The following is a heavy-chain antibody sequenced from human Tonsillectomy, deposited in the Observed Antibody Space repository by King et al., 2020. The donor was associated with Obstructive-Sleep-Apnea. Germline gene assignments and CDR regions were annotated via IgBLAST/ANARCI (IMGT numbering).Heavy chain of an antibody. Sequence: VQLQESGPGLVKPSQTLSPTCTVSGGSISSGDYYWSWIRQPPGKGLGWIGYIYDSGSTYYNPSLKRRVTISIDTPKNPFSLKLSSVTAADTAVYYCARYPIGYNWFDPWGQGTLVTVSS. CDR3: ARYPIGYNWFDP. V-gene: IGHV4-30-4*01. CDR2: IYDSGST. J-gene: IGHJ5*02. CDR1: GGSISSGDYY. D-gene: IGHD3-22*01.